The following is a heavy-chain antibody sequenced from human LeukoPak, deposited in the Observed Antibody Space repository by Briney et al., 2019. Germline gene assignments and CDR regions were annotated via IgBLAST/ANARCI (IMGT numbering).Heavy chain of an antibody. CDR2: ISWDGGST. J-gene: IGHJ4*02. CDR1: GFIFDDYA. Sequence: GGFLRLSCAASGFIFDDYAMHWVRQAPGKGLEWVSLISWDGGSTYYADSVKGRFTISRGNSKNSLYLQMNSLRAEDTALYYCAKDYCSSTSCYFDYWGQGTLVTVSS. V-gene: IGHV3-43D*04. D-gene: IGHD2-2*01. CDR3: AKDYCSSTSCYFDY.